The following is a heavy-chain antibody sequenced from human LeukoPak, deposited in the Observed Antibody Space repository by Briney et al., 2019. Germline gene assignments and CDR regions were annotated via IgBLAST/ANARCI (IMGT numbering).Heavy chain of an antibody. CDR1: GFTFDDYA. D-gene: IGHD6-19*01. V-gene: IGHV3-9*01. Sequence: PGRSLRLSCAASGFTFDDYAMHWVRQVPGKGLEWVSGISWNSDNIGYADSVRGRFTISRDNAQKSLFLQMNSLRAEDTALYYCAKDVHSSGWVPGYWGQGTRVTVSS. CDR3: AKDVHSSGWVPGY. CDR2: ISWNSDNI. J-gene: IGHJ4*02.